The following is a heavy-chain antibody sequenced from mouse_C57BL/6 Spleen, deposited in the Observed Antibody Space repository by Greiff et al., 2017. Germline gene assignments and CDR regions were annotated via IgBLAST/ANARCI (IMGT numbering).Heavy chain of an antibody. CDR3: ARDGEGYGLHYFDG. D-gene: IGHD1-2*01. V-gene: IGHV5-4*01. CDR2: ISDGGSYT. J-gene: IGHJ2*01. CDR1: GFTFSSYA. Sequence: EVQRVESGGGLVKPGGSLKLSCAASGFTFSSYAMSWVRQTPEKRLEWVATISDGGSYTYYPDNVKGRFTISRDNAKNNLDLQMSHLKSEDTAMYYCARDGEGYGLHYFDGWGQGTTLTVSS.